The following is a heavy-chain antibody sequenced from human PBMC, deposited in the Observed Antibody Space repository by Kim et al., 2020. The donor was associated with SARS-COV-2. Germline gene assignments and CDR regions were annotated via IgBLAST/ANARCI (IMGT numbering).Heavy chain of an antibody. Sequence: GGSLRLSCAASGFTFSSYSMNWVRQAPGKGLEWVSSISSSSSYRYYADSVKGRFTISRDNAKNSLYLQMNSLRAEDTAVYYCARDFRYYYDSSGYSPFFQHWGQGTLVTVSS. CDR3: ARDFRYYYDSSGYSPFFQH. CDR2: ISSSSSYR. V-gene: IGHV3-21*01. J-gene: IGHJ1*01. CDR1: GFTFSSYS. D-gene: IGHD3-22*01.